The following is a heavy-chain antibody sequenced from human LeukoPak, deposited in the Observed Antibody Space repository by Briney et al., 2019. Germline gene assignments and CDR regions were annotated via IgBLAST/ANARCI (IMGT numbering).Heavy chain of an antibody. CDR1: GFTFSKYW. CDR3: AAKQWLAPPPDS. D-gene: IGHD6-19*01. V-gene: IGHV3-74*01. Sequence: GGSLRLSCAASGFTFSKYWMLWVRQAPGKGPESVSRINTDGTVTTYADSVKGRFTVSRDNADNTMFLQMNSVRDEDTAVYYCAAKQWLAPPPDSWGQGTPVTVSS. CDR2: INTDGTVT. J-gene: IGHJ4*02.